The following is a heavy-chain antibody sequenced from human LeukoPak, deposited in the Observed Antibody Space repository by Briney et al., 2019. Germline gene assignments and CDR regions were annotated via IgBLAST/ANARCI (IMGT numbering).Heavy chain of an antibody. V-gene: IGHV3-48*02. CDR1: GFTFSSYS. J-gene: IGHJ4*02. CDR2: ISSSSSTI. D-gene: IGHD1-26*01. Sequence: PGGSLRLSCVASGFTFSSYSMSWVRQAPGKGLEWVSYISSSSSTIYYADSVKGRFSISRDNAKNSLYLQMNSLRDEDTAVYYCARDGPYSGSYFADFDYWAREPWSPSPQ. CDR3: ARDGPYSGSYFADFDY.